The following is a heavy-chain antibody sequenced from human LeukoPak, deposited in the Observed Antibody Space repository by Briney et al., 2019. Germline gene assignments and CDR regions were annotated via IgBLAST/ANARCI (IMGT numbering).Heavy chain of an antibody. CDR2: IYTSGST. J-gene: IGHJ4*02. CDR3: ARSAKAAGYSLNN. CDR1: GGSISSYY. V-gene: IGHV4-4*07. Sequence: PSETLSLTCTVSGGSISSYYWSWIRQPAGKGLEWIGRIYTSGSTNYNPSLKSRVTMSADTSKNQFSLKLSSVTAADTAVYYCARSAKAAGYSLNNWGQGTLVTVSS. D-gene: IGHD5-18*01.